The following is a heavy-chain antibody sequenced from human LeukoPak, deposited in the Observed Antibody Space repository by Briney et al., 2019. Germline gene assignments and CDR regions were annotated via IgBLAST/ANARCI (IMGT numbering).Heavy chain of an antibody. CDR2: ISVSGDT. J-gene: IGHJ5*02. CDR3: AKHYLTALGES. Sequence: GGSLRLSCAASGFSFSCCAMTWVRQAPGKGLEWVSSISVSGDTYYADSVKGRFSISRDNSKHTLSLQMDSLRAEDTAIYYCAKHYLTALGESCGQGTLVTVSS. D-gene: IGHD4-17*01. V-gene: IGHV3-23*01. CDR1: GFSFSCCA.